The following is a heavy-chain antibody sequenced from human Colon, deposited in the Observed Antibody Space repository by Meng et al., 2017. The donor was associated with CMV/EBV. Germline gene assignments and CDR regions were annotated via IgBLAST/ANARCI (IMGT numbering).Heavy chain of an antibody. CDR2: IYHSGRT. J-gene: IGHJ4*02. CDR3: AREWGVAYCSSTSCYASVNAFDI. Sequence: TWWSWVRQPPGKGLEWIGEIYHSGRTCYNPSLKSRVTISLDRSKNQFSLVLSSLTAADTAIYYCAREWGVAYCSSTSCYASVNAFDIWGQGTLVTVSS. CDR1: TW. D-gene: IGHD2-2*01. V-gene: IGHV4-4*02.